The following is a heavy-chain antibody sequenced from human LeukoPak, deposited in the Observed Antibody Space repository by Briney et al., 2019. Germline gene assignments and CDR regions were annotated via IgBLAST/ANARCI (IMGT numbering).Heavy chain of an antibody. D-gene: IGHD6-13*01. CDR1: GGSISSSNW. J-gene: IGHJ5*02. CDR2: IYHSGST. CDR3: ARGTQQLAPNWFDP. V-gene: IGHV4-4*02. Sequence: SETLSLTCAVSGGSISSSNWWSWVRQPPGKGLEWIGEIYHSGSTNYNPSLKSRVTISVDKSKNQFSLKLSSVTAADTAVYYCARGTQQLAPNWFDPWGQGTLVTVSS.